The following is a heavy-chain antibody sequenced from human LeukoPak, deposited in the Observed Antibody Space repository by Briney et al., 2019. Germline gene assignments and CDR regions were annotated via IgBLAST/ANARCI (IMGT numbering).Heavy chain of an antibody. CDR3: AREDEGGSYFDY. J-gene: IGHJ4*02. CDR1: GGTFSSYA. V-gene: IGHV1-69*04. CDR2: IIPILGIA. D-gene: IGHD1-26*01. Sequence: SVKVSCKVSGGTFSSYAISWVRQAPGQGLEWMGRIIPILGIANYAQKFQGRVTITADKSTSTAYMELSSLRSEDTAVYYCAREDEGGSYFDYWGQGTLVTVSS.